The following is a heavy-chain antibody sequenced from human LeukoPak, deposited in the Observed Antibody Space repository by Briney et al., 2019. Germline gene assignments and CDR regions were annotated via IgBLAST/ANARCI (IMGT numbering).Heavy chain of an antibody. V-gene: IGHV3-30-3*01. Sequence: GGSLRLSCAASGFTFSSYAMHWVRQAPGKGLEWVAVISYDGSNKYYADSVKGRFTISRDNAKNSLYLQMNSLRAEDTAVYYCARAGSSSGYYYYYMDVWGKGTTVTVSS. CDR2: ISYDGSNK. CDR1: GFTFSSYA. CDR3: ARAGSSSGYYYYYMDV. J-gene: IGHJ6*03. D-gene: IGHD6-6*01.